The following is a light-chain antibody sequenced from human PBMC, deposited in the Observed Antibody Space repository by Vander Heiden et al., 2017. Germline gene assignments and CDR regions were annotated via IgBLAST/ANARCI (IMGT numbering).Light chain of an antibody. Sequence: QSVLTQPPSVSGAPGRRVTISCTGSSSNIGAGYDEHWYQQFPGTAPKLLIYDNNNRPSGVPDRFSGSKSAASASLAITGLQAQDEADYYCQSYDSSLSAYVFGTGTKVTVL. J-gene: IGLJ1*01. CDR1: SSNIGAGYD. CDR3: QSYDSSLSAYV. CDR2: DNN. V-gene: IGLV1-40*03.